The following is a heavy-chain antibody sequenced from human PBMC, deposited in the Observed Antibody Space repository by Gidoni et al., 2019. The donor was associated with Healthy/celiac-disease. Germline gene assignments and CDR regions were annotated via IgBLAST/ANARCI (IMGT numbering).Heavy chain of an antibody. CDR1: GGTFSSYA. CDR3: ARDGAQLRYFDWILYYYGMDV. CDR2: IIPILGIA. Sequence: QVQLVQSGAEVKKPGSSVKVSCKASGGTFSSYAISWVRQAPGQGLEWMGRIIPILGIANYAQKFQGRVTITADKSTSTAYMELSSLRSEDTAVYYCARDGAQLRYFDWILYYYGMDVWGQGTTVTVSS. D-gene: IGHD3-9*01. J-gene: IGHJ6*02. V-gene: IGHV1-69*04.